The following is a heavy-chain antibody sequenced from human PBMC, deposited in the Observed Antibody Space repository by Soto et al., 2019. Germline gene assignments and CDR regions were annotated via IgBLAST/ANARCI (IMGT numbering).Heavy chain of an antibody. CDR3: ASIGDGYNGNWYFDL. Sequence: QVQLQESGPGLVKPSQTLSLTCAVSGASTSSGNNYWSWIRQPPGKGLEWIGYIFYSGSAYYSPSLKGRVSISVDTSKNQFSLNLNSVTAADTAVYYCASIGDGYNGNWYFDLWGRGTLVTVSS. CDR2: IFYSGSA. D-gene: IGHD5-12*01. V-gene: IGHV4-30-4*01. CDR1: GASTSSGNNY. J-gene: IGHJ2*01.